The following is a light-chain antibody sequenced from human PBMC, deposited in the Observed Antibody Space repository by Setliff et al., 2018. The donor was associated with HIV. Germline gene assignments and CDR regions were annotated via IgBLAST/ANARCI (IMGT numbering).Light chain of an antibody. CDR2: GNN. V-gene: IGLV1-47*01. CDR1: SSNIGGAS. J-gene: IGLJ2*01. Sequence: QSALTQPPSASGTPGQRVTISCSGSSSNIGGASVNWYQQLPGTAPNLLIYGNNQRPSGVPDRFSVSKSGTSASLAISGLRSEDEADYYCAAWDDSRNVVFGGGTKVTVL. CDR3: AAWDDSRNVV.